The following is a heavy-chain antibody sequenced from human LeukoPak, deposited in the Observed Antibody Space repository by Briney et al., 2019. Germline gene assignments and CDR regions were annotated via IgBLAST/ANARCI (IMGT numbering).Heavy chain of an antibody. CDR3: AKLIVGARSLFDF. J-gene: IGHJ4*02. V-gene: IGHV3-23*01. D-gene: IGHD1-26*01. CDR2: ISGSGDST. Sequence: PGGSLRLSCAASGFTFSSHAMSWVRQAPGKGVEWVSTISGSGDSTNYADSVKGRFTISRDNSKNTLYLQMSSLRADDTAMYYCAKLIVGARSLFDFRGQGILVTVSS. CDR1: GFTFSSHA.